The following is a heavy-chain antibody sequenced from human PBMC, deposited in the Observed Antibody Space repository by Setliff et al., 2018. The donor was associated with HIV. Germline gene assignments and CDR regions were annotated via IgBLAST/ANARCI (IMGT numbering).Heavy chain of an antibody. Sequence: SETLSLTCIVSGASISYNTWSWIRQPPGNGLQWIGFIHHSVTTSYNPSLKSRVTISLDTSKRQFSLILNSVTAADTAVYYCAREAPGSRNRWPYYFDFWGQGTLVTVSS. CDR1: GASISYNT. J-gene: IGHJ4*02. CDR3: AREAPGSRNRWPYYFDF. D-gene: IGHD2-15*01. CDR2: IHHSVTT. V-gene: IGHV4-59*01.